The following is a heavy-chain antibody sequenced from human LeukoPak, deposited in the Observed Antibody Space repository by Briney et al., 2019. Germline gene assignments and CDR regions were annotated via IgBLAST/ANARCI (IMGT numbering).Heavy chain of an antibody. J-gene: IGHJ4*02. Sequence: GASVKVCCKASGYTFTGYFFHWLRQAPGQGLEWMGCINPKTGGTNYAQKFQGRVTITADESTSTAYMELSSLRSEDTAIYYWASSKDYHDSSGYARTLDYWGQGTLVTVSS. D-gene: IGHD3-22*01. CDR1: GYTFTGYF. V-gene: IGHV1-2*02. CDR3: ASSKDYHDSSGYARTLDY. CDR2: INPKTGGT.